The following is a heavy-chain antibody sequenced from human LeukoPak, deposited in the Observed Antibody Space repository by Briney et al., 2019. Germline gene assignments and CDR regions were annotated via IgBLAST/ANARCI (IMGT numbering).Heavy chain of an antibody. V-gene: IGHV3-23*01. CDR3: ARDRAGYFDY. Sequence: GGSLRLSCAASGFTFSNYPMSWVRQAPGKRLEWVSALTGSGSNTYYADSVKGRFTISRDNSKNTLYLQMNSLRAEDTAVYYCARDRAGYFDYWGQGTLVTVSS. J-gene: IGHJ4*02. CDR1: GFTFSNYP. CDR2: LTGSGSNT. D-gene: IGHD6-19*01.